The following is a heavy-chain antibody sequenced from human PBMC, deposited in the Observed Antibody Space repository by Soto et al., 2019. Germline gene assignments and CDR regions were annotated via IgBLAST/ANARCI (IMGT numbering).Heavy chain of an antibody. J-gene: IGHJ4*02. CDR3: ARFASGKSASN. CDR1: GFTFSDYW. CDR2: IKYDGSEE. Sequence: EVKVVESGGGLVQPGGSLRLSCTGSGFTFSDYWMSWARQAPGKGLEWVTNIKYDGSEEYYVDSVRGRFTISRDNAMNSLHLQMNSLRADDTAVYYCARFASGKSASNWGQGTLVTVSS. V-gene: IGHV3-7*05. D-gene: IGHD5-12*01.